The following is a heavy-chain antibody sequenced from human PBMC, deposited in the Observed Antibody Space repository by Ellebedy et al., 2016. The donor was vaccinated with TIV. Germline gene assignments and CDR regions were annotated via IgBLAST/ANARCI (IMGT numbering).Heavy chain of an antibody. CDR3: ARDSRPPRGYYYGMDV. V-gene: IGHV4-59*01. J-gene: IGHJ6*02. CDR2: IYYSGST. CDR1: GGSISSYY. Sequence: SETLSLXXTVSGGSISSYYWSWIRQPPGKGLEWIGYIYYSGSTNYNPSLKSRVTISVDTSKNQFSLKLSSVTAADTAVYYCARDSRPPRGYYYGMDVWGQGTTVTVSS.